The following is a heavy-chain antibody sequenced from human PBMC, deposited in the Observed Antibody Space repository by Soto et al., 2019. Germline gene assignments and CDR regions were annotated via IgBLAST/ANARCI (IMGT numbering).Heavy chain of an antibody. CDR3: ARVDAPAGMDV. CDR1: GGTFSSYT. CDR2: IIPILGIA. D-gene: IGHD2-8*01. Sequence: QVQLVQSGAEVKKPGSSVKVSCKASGGTFSSYTISWVRQAPGQGLEWMGRIIPILGIANYAQKFQGRVTITAEKSTSTAYMELSSLRSEDTVVYYCARVDAPAGMDVWGKGTTVTVSS. J-gene: IGHJ6*03. V-gene: IGHV1-69*02.